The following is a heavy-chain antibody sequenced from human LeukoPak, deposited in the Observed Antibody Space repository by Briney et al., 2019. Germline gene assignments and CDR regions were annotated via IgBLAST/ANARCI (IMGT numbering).Heavy chain of an antibody. D-gene: IGHD3-22*01. V-gene: IGHV3-23*01. CDR1: GFTFSSYA. CDR2: ISGSGGST. Sequence: PGGSLGLSCAASGFTFSSYAMSWVRQAPGKGLEWVSAISGSGGSTYYADSVKGRFTISRDNSKNTLYLQMNSLRAEDTAVYYCAKDLGIYDSGGYAYGMDVWGQGTLVTVSS. J-gene: IGHJ6*02. CDR3: AKDLGIYDSGGYAYGMDV.